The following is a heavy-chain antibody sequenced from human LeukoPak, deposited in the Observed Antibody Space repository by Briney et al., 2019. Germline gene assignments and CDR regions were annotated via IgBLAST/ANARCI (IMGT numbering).Heavy chain of an antibody. Sequence: SQTLSLTCAISGDSVSSNSAAWNWIRQSPSRGLEWLGRTYYRSKWYNDYAVSVKSRITINPDTSKNQFSLQLNSVTPEDTAVYYCARDHPATPLGLTRQFKGIHAFDIWGQGTMVTVSS. CDR2: TYYRSKWYN. CDR3: ARDHPATPLGLTRQFKGIHAFDI. J-gene: IGHJ3*02. V-gene: IGHV6-1*01. D-gene: IGHD5-18*01. CDR1: GDSVSSNSAA.